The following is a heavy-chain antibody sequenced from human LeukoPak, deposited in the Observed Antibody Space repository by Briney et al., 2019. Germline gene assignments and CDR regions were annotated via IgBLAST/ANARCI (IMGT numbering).Heavy chain of an antibody. J-gene: IGHJ4*02. V-gene: IGHV3-20*04. CDR1: GFTFDDYD. CDR2: ISWNGRNT. Sequence: GGSLRLSCAASGFTFDDYDLNWVRQAPGKGLEWVSGISWNGRNTAYAESLKGRFTISRDNAKNSLYLQMNSLRAEDTAVYYCAKPSLYGDYGGFDYWGQGTLVTVSS. CDR3: AKPSLYGDYGGFDY. D-gene: IGHD4-17*01.